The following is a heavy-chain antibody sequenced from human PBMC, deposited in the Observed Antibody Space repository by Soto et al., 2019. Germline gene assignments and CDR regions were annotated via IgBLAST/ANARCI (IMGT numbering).Heavy chain of an antibody. J-gene: IGHJ1*01. V-gene: IGHV3-74*01. CDR2: VNTDGGST. CDR1: GSTISSYC. Sequence: EVQLVESGGGLVQPGGSLRLSCAASGSTISSYCMHWVRQAPGKGLVWVSRVNTDGGSTTYADSVKVRFTISRDNAKNKLYLQMNSLRAEDTAVYYCARVVDFDYFQHWGQGTLVTVAS. CDR3: ARVVDFDYFQH.